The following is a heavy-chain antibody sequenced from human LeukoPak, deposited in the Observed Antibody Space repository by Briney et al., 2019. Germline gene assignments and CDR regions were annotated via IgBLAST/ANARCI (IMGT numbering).Heavy chain of an antibody. Sequence: ASVKVSCKASGYTFTGYYMHWVRQAPGQGLEWMGWINPNSGGTNYAQKFQGRVTMTRDKSIRTAYMELSRLTSDDTAVYYCARLSSGDPTDSYYYYYMDVWGKGTTVTVSS. CDR2: INPNSGGT. J-gene: IGHJ6*03. V-gene: IGHV1-2*02. CDR1: GYTFTGYY. CDR3: ARLSSGDPTDSYYYYYMDV. D-gene: IGHD2-15*01.